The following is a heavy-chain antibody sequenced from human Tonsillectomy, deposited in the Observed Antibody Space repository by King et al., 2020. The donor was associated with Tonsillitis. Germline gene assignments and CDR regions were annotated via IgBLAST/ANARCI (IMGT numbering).Heavy chain of an antibody. V-gene: IGHV1-18*01. J-gene: IGHJ4*02. CDR3: AKDKPTAMVALDY. Sequence: QLVQSGPEVKKPGASVRVSCKASGYIFSKFGITWVRQAPGQGLEWVGWVSGYNGDTKYAQSFQGRVTMTTDTSTTTAYTDLSSLRTDDTAVYYCAKDKPTAMVALDYWGQGTLVTVSS. CDR2: VSGYNGDT. D-gene: IGHD5-18*01. CDR1: GYIFSKFG.